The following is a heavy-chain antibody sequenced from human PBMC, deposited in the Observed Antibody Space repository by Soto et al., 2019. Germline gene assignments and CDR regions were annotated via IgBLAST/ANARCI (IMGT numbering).Heavy chain of an antibody. CDR1: GFTFSDYY. CDR3: ARVSPGGAFDT. J-gene: IGHJ5*02. D-gene: IGHD3-10*01. CDR2: ISSSSSYT. Sequence: GGSLRLSCAASGFTFSDYYMSWIRQAPGKGLEWVSYISSSSSYTNYADSVKGRFTISRDNAKNSLYLQMNSLRAEDTAVYYCARVSPGGAFDTWGQGTLVTVSS. V-gene: IGHV3-11*06.